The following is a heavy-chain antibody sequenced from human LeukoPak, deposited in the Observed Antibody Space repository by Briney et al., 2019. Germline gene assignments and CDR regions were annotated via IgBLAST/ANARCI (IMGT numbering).Heavy chain of an antibody. J-gene: IGHJ5*02. CDR1: GYTFTCYY. D-gene: IGHD2-2*01. Sequence: ASVKVSCKASGYTFTCYYMHWVRQAPGQGLEWMGWINPNSGGTNYAQKFQGRVTMTRDTSISTAYMELSRLRSDDTAVYYCGRVLVLPAAIGGWFDPWGQGTLVTVSS. V-gene: IGHV1-2*02. CDR2: INPNSGGT. CDR3: GRVLVLPAAIGGWFDP.